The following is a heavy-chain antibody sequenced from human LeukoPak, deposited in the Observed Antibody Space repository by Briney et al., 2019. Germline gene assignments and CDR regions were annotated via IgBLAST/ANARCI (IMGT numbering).Heavy chain of an antibody. CDR2: ISAFNGST. V-gene: IGHV1-18*01. J-gene: IGHJ4*02. Sequence: ASVKVSCKASGYTFTSYGISWVRQAPGQGLEWMGWISAFNGSTNYAQKLQGRVTMTTDTSTSTAYMELRSLRSDDTAVYYCARLSPTLFLRSSRRKYYFDYWGQGTLVTVSS. CDR1: GYTFTSYG. D-gene: IGHD6-13*01. CDR3: ARLSPTLFLRSSRRKYYFDY.